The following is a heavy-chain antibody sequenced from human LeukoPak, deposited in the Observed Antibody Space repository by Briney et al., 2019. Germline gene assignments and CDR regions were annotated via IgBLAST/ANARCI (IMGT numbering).Heavy chain of an antibody. CDR1: VFTFSSYA. CDR2: IRGSGGST. CDR3: AKEGGVDGYNYHYFDY. D-gene: IGHD5-24*01. V-gene: IGHV3-23*01. Sequence: PGGSLRPSCAASVFTFSSYAMRWVRQAPEKGLEWVSDIRGSGGSTYYADSVKGRFTISRDNSKNTLHLQMNSLRAEDTAVYYCAKEGGVDGYNYHYFDYWGQGTLVTVSS. J-gene: IGHJ4*02.